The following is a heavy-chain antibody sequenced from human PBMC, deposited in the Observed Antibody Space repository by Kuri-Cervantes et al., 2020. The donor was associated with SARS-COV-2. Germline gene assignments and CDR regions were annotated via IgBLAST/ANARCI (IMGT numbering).Heavy chain of an antibody. Sequence: GGSLRLSCAASGFTFSFHSMNWVRQAPGKGLEWVSSISSSSTYIYYPDSVKGRFTNSRDNAKNSLFLQMNSLRADDTAVYYCARDLTGDFNDAFDIWGQGTMVTVSS. D-gene: IGHD7-27*01. CDR3: ARDLTGDFNDAFDI. CDR1: GFTFSFHS. CDR2: ISSSSTYI. V-gene: IGHV3-21*01. J-gene: IGHJ3*02.